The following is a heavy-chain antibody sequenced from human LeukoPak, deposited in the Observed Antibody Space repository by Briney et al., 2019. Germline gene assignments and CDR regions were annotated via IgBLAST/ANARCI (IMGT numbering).Heavy chain of an antibody. D-gene: IGHD3-22*01. CDR3: ARADYDTSASTRKQIDY. J-gene: IGHJ4*02. Sequence: ASVTVSCKASGYSFTNCDIDRVRQATGQELGWMGWMNPNSGNTAYAQKFQGRVTMTRNTSISTAYMELSSLKSEDTAVYFCARADYDTSASTRKQIDYWGQGTLATVSS. CDR2: MNPNSGNT. CDR1: GYSFTNCD. V-gene: IGHV1-8*01.